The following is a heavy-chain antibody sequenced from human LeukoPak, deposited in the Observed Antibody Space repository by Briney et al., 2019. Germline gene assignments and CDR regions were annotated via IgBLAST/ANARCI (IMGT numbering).Heavy chain of an antibody. CDR3: ARASTVGATQYYYYYGMDV. V-gene: IGHV1-46*01. Sequence: ASVKVSCKASGYTFTSYYMHWVRQAPGQGLEWMGIINPSGGSTSYAQKFQGRVTMTRGTSTSTAYMELSSLRSEDTAVYYCARASTVGATQYYYYYGMDVWGQGTTVTVSS. D-gene: IGHD1-26*01. CDR1: GYTFTSYY. CDR2: INPSGGST. J-gene: IGHJ6*02.